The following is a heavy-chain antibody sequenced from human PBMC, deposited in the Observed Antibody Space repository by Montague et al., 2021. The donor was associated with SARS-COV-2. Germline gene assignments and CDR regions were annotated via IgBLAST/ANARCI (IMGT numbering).Heavy chain of an antibody. Sequence: SLRLSFAASGFDFFNFDMAWVRQAPGRGLEWISDISSSGATILYADSLKGRFTISRDNIQKSLYLQMNSLRAEDTADYYCATNKYCTLHDCLHGRHYFDHWGQGTLVTVSS. CDR2: ISSSGATI. D-gene: IGHD2-8*01. J-gene: IGHJ4*02. V-gene: IGHV3-48*03. CDR3: ATNKYCTLHDCLHGRHYFDH. CDR1: GFDFFNFD.